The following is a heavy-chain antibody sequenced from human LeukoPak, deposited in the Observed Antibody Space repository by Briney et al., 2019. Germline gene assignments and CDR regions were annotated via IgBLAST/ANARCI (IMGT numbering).Heavy chain of an antibody. CDR2: INPSGGST. CDR3: AREPYCGGDCYPNDAFDI. V-gene: IGHV1-46*01. Sequence: ASVKVSCKASGYTFTSYYMHWVRQAPGQGLEWMGLINPSGGSTSYAQKFQGRVTMTRDTSTSTVYMELSSLRSEDTAVYYCAREPYCGGDCYPNDAFDIWGQGTMVTVSS. J-gene: IGHJ3*02. D-gene: IGHD2-21*02. CDR1: GYTFTSYY.